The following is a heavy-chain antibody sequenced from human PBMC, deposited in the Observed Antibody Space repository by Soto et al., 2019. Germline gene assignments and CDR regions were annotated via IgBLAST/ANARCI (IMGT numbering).Heavy chain of an antibody. Sequence: SQTLSLTCVISGDIVSINSAGWNWIRQSPSRGLEWLGRTYYKSKWNNDYALTLKNRITINPDTSTNQFSLHLCSLTPEDTAVYYCTGITWFRGMDVWGQGTPVTVSS. CDR3: TGITWFRGMDV. J-gene: IGHJ6*02. V-gene: IGHV6-1*01. CDR2: TYYKSKWNN. D-gene: IGHD3-10*01. CDR1: GDIVSINSAG.